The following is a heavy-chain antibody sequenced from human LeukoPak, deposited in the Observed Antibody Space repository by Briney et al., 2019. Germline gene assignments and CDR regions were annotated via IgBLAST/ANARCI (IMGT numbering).Heavy chain of an antibody. Sequence: GGSLRLSCAASGFSFSSYWMSWVRQALGKGREGVAYIKGDGSEKYYVDSVKGRFTISRDNAKNSLYLQMNSLRAEDTAVYYCARGYSGYVFFDCWGQGTLVTVSS. CDR1: GFSFSSYW. J-gene: IGHJ4*02. D-gene: IGHD5-12*01. CDR2: IKGDGSEK. CDR3: ARGYSGYVFFDC. V-gene: IGHV3-7*04.